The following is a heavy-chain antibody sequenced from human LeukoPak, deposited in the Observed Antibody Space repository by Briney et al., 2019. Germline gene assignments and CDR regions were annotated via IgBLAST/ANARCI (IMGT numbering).Heavy chain of an antibody. CDR2: MSYSGTP. CDR3: VRHQVGTMLNS. V-gene: IGHV4-39*01. Sequence: SETLSLTCSVSGDSIISHTYYWGWVRQPSGKGLEWIASMSYSGTPDYSPSLRGRVAMSVDTSKNQVSLKLSSVTAADTAVYYCVRHQVGTMLNSWGQGTLVTVSS. CDR1: GDSIISHTYY. J-gene: IGHJ4*02. D-gene: IGHD1-7*01.